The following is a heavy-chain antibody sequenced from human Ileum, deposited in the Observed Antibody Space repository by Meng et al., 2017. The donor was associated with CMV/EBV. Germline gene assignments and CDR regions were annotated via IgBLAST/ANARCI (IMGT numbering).Heavy chain of an antibody. CDR3: SRTLRYPNALDI. CDR2: ISSGSGTI. D-gene: IGHD1-1*01. CDR1: GFTFSDYY. V-gene: IGHV3-11*01. J-gene: IGHJ3*02. Sequence: SLKISCTGSGFTFSDYYMSWIRQAPGKGLEWLSYISSGSGTISYADSVKGRFTISRDNAKNSLYLQMNGLRAEDTAVYYCSRTLRYPNALDIWGQGTMVTVSS.